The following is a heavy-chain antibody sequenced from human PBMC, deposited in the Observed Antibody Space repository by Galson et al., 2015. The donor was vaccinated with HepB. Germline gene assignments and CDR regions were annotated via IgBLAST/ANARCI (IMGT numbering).Heavy chain of an antibody. CDR3: AKDERSKGPFGVVIRYYYYYGMDV. D-gene: IGHD3-3*01. Sequence: SLRLSCAASGFTFSSYSMNWVRQAPGKGLEWVSSISSSSSYIYYADSVKGRFTISRDNSKNTLYLQMNSLRAEDTAVYYCAKDERSKGPFGVVIRYYYYYGMDVWGQGTTVTVSS. V-gene: IGHV3-21*04. CDR2: ISSSSSYI. J-gene: IGHJ6*02. CDR1: GFTFSSYS.